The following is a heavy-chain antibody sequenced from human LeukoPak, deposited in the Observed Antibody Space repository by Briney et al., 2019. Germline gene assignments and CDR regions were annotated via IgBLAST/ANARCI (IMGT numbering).Heavy chain of an antibody. CDR3: ARANLDYYYGMDV. J-gene: IGHJ6*04. Sequence: PSETLSLTCTVSGGSISSYYWSWIRQPPGKGLEWVGYIYCSGSTNYNPSLKSRVTISVDTSENQFSLKLSSVTAADTAVYYCARANLDYYYGMDVWGKGTTVTVSS. CDR1: GGSISSYY. CDR2: IYCSGST. V-gene: IGHV4-59*01.